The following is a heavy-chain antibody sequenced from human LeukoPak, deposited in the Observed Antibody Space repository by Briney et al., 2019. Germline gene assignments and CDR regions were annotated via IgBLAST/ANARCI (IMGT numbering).Heavy chain of an antibody. V-gene: IGHV3-48*04. CDR2: ISSRGSTI. CDR3: ARVSFSSGGCFDY. J-gene: IGHJ4*02. Sequence: GGSLRLSCAASGFTFSSYSMNWVRQAPGKGLEWVSHISSRGSTIYYADSVKGRFTISRDNAKNSLYLQMNSLRAEDTAVYYCARVSFSSGGCFDYWGQGTLVTVSS. D-gene: IGHD2-15*01. CDR1: GFTFSSYS.